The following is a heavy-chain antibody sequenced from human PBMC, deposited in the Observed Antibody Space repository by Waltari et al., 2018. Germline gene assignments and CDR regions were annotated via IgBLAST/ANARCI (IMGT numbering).Heavy chain of an antibody. V-gene: IGHV4-38-2*01. CDR1: GYSISSGYY. D-gene: IGHD1-7*01. CDR2: IYQSGST. J-gene: IGHJ3*02. Sequence: QVQLQESGPGLVKPSETLSLTCAVSGYSISSGYYWGWIRQPPGKGLEWIGSIYQSGSTYYNPSLKRRVTISVDTSKNQFSLKLSSVTAADTAVYYCASPENWNYDGAFDIWGQGTMVTVSS. CDR3: ASPENWNYDGAFDI.